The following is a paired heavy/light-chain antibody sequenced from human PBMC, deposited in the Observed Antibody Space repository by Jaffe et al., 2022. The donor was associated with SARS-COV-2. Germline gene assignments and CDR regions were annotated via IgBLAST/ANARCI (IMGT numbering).Light chain of an antibody. CDR2: DVT. Sequence: QSALTQPASVSGSPGQSISISCTGTRSDVGAYNYVSWYQQYPGKAPQLIIFDVTRRPSWISSRFSGSKSGNTASLTISGLQAEDEADYFCSSYTSTDTPFVFGSGTKVTVL. V-gene: IGLV2-14*03. CDR3: SSYTSTDTPFV. J-gene: IGLJ1*01. CDR1: RSDVGAYNY.
Heavy chain of an antibody. CDR3: ARESYDIVTAQILINYMDV. D-gene: IGHD3-9*01. CDR2: VCQNGGT. Sequence: QVQLQESGPGLVRPSETLSLTCSVSGYSITAGYCWGWIRQPPGKGLQWIGSVCQNGGTYYNPSLRRRVSISVDTSKNQFSLRLNSVTAADTATFYCARESYDIVTAQILINYMDVWGKGTTVTVSS. V-gene: IGHV4-38-2*02. CDR1: GYSITAGYC. J-gene: IGHJ6*03.